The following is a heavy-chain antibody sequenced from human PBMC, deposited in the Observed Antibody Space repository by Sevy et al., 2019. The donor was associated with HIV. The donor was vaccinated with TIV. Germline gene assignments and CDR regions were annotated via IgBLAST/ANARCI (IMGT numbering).Heavy chain of an antibody. V-gene: IGHV4-59*01. D-gene: IGHD1-1*01. J-gene: IGHJ4*02. CDR3: ARDSTTRPRDLDN. CDR1: GDSISSYF. CDR2: VYFTGNT. Sequence: SETLSLTCSVSGDSISSYFWTWVRQSPGKGLEWIGNVYFTGNTDYSPSLKSRVTLSLDTSKSQFSLTLKSVTAVDTAIYFCARDSTTRPRDLDNWGQGTLVTVSS.